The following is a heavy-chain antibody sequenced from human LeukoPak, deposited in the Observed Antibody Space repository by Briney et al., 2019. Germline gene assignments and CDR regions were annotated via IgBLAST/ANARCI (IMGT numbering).Heavy chain of an antibody. CDR2: IYYSGST. J-gene: IGHJ4*02. CDR3: ARGGYDSSGYYYVDY. D-gene: IGHD3-22*01. Sequence: SETLSLTCTVSGGSISSYYWSWIRQPPGKGLEWIGYIYYSGSTNYNPSLKSRVTISVDTSKNQFSLKLSSVTAAGTAVYYCARGGYDSSGYYYVDYWGQGTLVTVSS. V-gene: IGHV4-59*01. CDR1: GGSISSYY.